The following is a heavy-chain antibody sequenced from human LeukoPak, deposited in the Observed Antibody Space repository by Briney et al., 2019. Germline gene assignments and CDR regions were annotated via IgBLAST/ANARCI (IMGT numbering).Heavy chain of an antibody. CDR2: INAGNGNT. J-gene: IGHJ5*02. D-gene: IGHD3-10*01. V-gene: IGHV1-3*01. Sequence: ASVKVSCKASGYTFTSYAMHWVRQAPGQRLEWMGWINAGNGNTKYSQKFQGRVTITRDTSASTAYMELSSLRSEDTAVYYCARDVLLWFGESSGWFDPWGQGTLVTVSS. CDR3: ARDVLLWFGESSGWFDP. CDR1: GYTFTSYA.